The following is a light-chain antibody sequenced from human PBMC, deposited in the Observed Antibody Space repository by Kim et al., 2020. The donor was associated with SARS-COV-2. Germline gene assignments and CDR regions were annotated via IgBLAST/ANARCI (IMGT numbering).Light chain of an antibody. CDR1: QDISNY. CDR3: QQYDSVPPLT. V-gene: IGKV1-27*01. Sequence: DIQMTQSPSSLSASVGDRVTITCRASQDISNYVGWYQQKPGKVPMLLIYVASTLQSGVPSRFSGSGSGTDFTLTISSLQPEDVATYFCQQYDSVPPLTFGAGTKVDIK. J-gene: IGKJ3*01. CDR2: VAS.